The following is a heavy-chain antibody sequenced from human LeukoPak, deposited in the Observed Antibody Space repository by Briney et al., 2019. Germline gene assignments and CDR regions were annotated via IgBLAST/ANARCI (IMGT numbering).Heavy chain of an antibody. Sequence: GGSLTLSCAASGFILSIYWMHWLRQAPGKGLVWVSCINSDGSSTSYADSVKGRFTITRDNDKNTLYLQMNSLRVEDKAVYYCARDYYDSSGYYEHYFDYWGQGTLVTVSS. CDR2: INSDGSST. V-gene: IGHV3-74*01. J-gene: IGHJ4*02. CDR3: ARDYYDSSGYYEHYFDY. D-gene: IGHD3-22*01. CDR1: GFILSIYW.